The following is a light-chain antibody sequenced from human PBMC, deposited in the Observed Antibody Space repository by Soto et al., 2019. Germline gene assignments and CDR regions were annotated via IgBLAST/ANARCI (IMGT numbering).Light chain of an antibody. Sequence: QSVLTQPPSVSGAPGQRGTISCTGGSSNIGAGYDVHWYQQLPGTAPKLLIYDNSNRPSGVPDRFSGSKSGTSASLAITGLQAEDEADYYCQSYDSSLSAYVFGTGTKLTVL. J-gene: IGLJ1*01. CDR2: DNS. CDR1: SSNIGAGYD. CDR3: QSYDSSLSAYV. V-gene: IGLV1-40*01.